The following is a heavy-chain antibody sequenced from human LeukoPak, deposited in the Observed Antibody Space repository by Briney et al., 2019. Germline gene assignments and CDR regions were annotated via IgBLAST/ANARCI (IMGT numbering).Heavy chain of an antibody. CDR3: TRGYSTRHFPFDS. V-gene: IGHV3-20*04. D-gene: IGHD5-12*01. J-gene: IGHJ4*02. Sequence: GGSLRLSCAASGFNFDDYGMTWFRQIPGKGLEWVAGVNSNGRSAGYAASVRGRFTISRDNAKNSLYLEMGSLRLEDTAFYFCTRGYSTRHFPFDSWGQGTLVTVSS. CDR1: GFNFDDYG. CDR2: VNSNGRSA.